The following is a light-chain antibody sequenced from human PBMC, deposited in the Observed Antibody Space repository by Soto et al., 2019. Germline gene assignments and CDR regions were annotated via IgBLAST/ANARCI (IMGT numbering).Light chain of an antibody. Sequence: EIVLTQSRATLSLLPGERATRACRASQSVGSSLAWYQHKAGQAHRLLLYDASNRATGIPARFSGSGSGTDFTLTISSLEPEDFAVYYCQQRSSWITFGQGTRLEIE. J-gene: IGKJ5*01. CDR3: QQRSSWIT. V-gene: IGKV3-11*01. CDR2: DAS. CDR1: QSVGSS.